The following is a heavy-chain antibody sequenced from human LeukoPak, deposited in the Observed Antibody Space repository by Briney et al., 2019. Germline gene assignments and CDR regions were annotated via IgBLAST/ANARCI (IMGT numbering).Heavy chain of an antibody. CDR3: ARAPFRNWVQLWPYFDN. D-gene: IGHD5-18*01. V-gene: IGHV3-21*03. J-gene: IGHJ4*02. CDR1: GFTFSSYS. CDR2: ISSSSSYI. Sequence: PGGSLRLSCAASGFTFSSYSMNWVRQAPGKGLEWVSSISSSSSYIYYADSVKGRFTISRDNGKNSVYLQMNSLRVEDTGVYFCARAPFRNWVQLWPYFDNWGRGTLVSVSS.